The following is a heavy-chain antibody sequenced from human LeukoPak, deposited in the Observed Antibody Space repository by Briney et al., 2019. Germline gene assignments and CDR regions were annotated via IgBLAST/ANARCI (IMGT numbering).Heavy chain of an antibody. CDR2: ISGGGVST. CDR3: ARGVEYFQH. J-gene: IGHJ1*01. Sequence: GGSLRLSCEASGFSFSNHVMSWVRQAPGKGLEWVSAISGGGVSTYYTDSVKGRFTVSRDNSKNRLYLQMNSLRAEDTAVYYCARGVEYFQHWGQGTLVTVSS. V-gene: IGHV3-23*01. CDR1: GFSFSNHV.